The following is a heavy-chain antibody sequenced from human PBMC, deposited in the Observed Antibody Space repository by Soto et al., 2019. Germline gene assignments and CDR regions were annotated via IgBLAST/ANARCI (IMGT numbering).Heavy chain of an antibody. CDR3: ARRSQYSSSPADAFEI. Sequence: SETLSLTCTVSGGSISSSSYYWGWIRQPPGKGLEWIGSIYYSGSTYYNPSLKSRVTISVDTSKNQFSLKLSSVTAADTAVYYCARRSQYSSSPADAFEIWGQGTMVTVSS. CDR1: GGSISSSSYY. J-gene: IGHJ3*02. CDR2: IYYSGST. D-gene: IGHD6-6*01. V-gene: IGHV4-39*01.